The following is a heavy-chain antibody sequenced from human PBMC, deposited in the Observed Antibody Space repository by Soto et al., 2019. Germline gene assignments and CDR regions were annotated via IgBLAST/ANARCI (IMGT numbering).Heavy chain of an antibody. D-gene: IGHD3-3*01. J-gene: IGHJ4*02. V-gene: IGHV2-5*02. Sequence: QITLKESGPTLVKPTQTLTLTCTFSGFSLSTSGVGVGWIRQPPGKALEWLALIYWDDNKRYSPSLKSRLTITKDTSKTQVVLTMTNMDPVDTATYYCAHVGTIFSVVINPDYWGQGTLVTVSS. CDR3: AHVGTIFSVVINPDY. CDR1: GFSLSTSGVG. CDR2: IYWDDNK.